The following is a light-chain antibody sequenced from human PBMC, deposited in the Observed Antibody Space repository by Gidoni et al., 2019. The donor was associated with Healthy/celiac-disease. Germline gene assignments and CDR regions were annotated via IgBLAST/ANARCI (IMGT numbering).Light chain of an antibody. Sequence: SYELTQPLPVSVALGQTARITCGANNIGSRNVHWYQQKPGQAPVLVIYRDSNRPSGIPERFSGSNSGNTATLTISRAQAGDEADYYCQVWDSSTVVFGGGTRLTVL. CDR3: QVWDSSTVV. V-gene: IGLV3-9*01. CDR1: NIGSRN. CDR2: RDS. J-gene: IGLJ2*01.